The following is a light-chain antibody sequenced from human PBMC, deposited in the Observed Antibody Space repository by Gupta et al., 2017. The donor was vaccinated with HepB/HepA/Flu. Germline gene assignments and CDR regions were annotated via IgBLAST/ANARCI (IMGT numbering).Light chain of an antibody. J-gene: IGKJ4*01. CDR2: GAS. Sequence: IVMTQSPATLSVSPGERATLSCRASHSVSANLAWYQQKPGQAPRLLIYGASSRATGIPDRFSGTGSGTEFTLNIAGLQSEDSAVYYCQQYNMWPLTFGGGTKLEI. V-gene: IGKV3-15*01. CDR3: QQYNMWPLT. CDR1: HSVSAN.